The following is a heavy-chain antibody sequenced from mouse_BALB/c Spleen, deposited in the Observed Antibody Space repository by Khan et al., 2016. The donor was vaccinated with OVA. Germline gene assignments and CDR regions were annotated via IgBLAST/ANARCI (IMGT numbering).Heavy chain of an antibody. D-gene: IGHD1-2*01. CDR2: ISPGSGDT. J-gene: IGHJ3*01. V-gene: IGHV1-77*01. CDR3: ARSNYFGYTFAY. CDR1: GYTFTDYY. Sequence: QVQLQQPGAELARPGASVKLSCKASGYTFTDYYINWVKQRTGQGLEWIGEISPGSGDTYYNEKFKGKATLTADKSSSTVYMQLSSLTAEASAVYFCARSNYFGYTFAYWGKGTLVTVSA.